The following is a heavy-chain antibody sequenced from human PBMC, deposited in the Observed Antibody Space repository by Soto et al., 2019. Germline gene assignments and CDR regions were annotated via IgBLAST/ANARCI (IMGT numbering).Heavy chain of an antibody. Sequence: GASGKVSCKASCYTFSSYGISWGRQAPGQRLDWMGWISAYNGNTNYAQKLQGRVTMTTDTSTSTAYMELSSLRSEDTAVYYCARVRGDFWSGYYDYYGMDVWGQGTTVTASS. CDR3: ARVRGDFWSGYYDYYGMDV. CDR1: CYTFSSYG. V-gene: IGHV1-18*01. D-gene: IGHD3-3*01. CDR2: ISAYNGNT. J-gene: IGHJ6*02.